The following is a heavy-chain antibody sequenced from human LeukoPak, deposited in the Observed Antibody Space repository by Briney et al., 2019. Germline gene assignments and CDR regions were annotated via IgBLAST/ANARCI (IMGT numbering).Heavy chain of an antibody. J-gene: IGHJ4*02. D-gene: IGHD1-26*01. Sequence: SETLSLTCTVSGGSISSYYWSWIRQPPGKGLEWIGYIYYSGSANYNPSLKSRVTISVDTSKNQFSLKLSSVTAADTAVYYCARAPSWEGFAFDYWGQGTLVTVSS. CDR2: IYYSGSA. CDR1: GGSISSYY. CDR3: ARAPSWEGFAFDY. V-gene: IGHV4-59*01.